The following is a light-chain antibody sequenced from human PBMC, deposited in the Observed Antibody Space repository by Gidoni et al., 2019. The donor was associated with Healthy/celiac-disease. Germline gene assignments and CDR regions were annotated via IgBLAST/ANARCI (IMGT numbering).Light chain of an antibody. CDR1: NIGSKS. Sequence: SYVLTQPPSGSVAPGQTARITWWGNNIGSKSVHWYQQQPGQAPVLVVYDDSDRPSGIPERFSGSNSVNTATLTIIRVEAWDEADYSCQVWDSSSDHPVFGGGTKLTVL. CDR3: QVWDSSSDHPV. J-gene: IGLJ3*02. CDR2: DDS. V-gene: IGLV3-21*02.